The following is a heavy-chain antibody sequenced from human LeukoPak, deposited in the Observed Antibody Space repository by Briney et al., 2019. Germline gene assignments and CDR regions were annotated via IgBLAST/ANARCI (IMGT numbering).Heavy chain of an antibody. Sequence: SETLSLTCAVYGGSFSGYYWSWIRQPPGKGLEWIGEINHSGSTNYNPSLKSRVTISVDTSKNQFSLKLSSVTAADTAVYYCARVAAAGHIDYWGQGTQVTVSS. CDR3: ARVAAAGHIDY. J-gene: IGHJ4*02. D-gene: IGHD6-13*01. V-gene: IGHV4-34*01. CDR2: INHSGST. CDR1: GGSFSGYY.